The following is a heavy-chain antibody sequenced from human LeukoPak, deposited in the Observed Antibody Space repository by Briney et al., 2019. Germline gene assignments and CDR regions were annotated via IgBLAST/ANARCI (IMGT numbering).Heavy chain of an antibody. V-gene: IGHV3-21*01. Sequence: PGGSLRLSCVASGFTFSSYSMNWVRQAPGKGLEWVSSISSSSSYIYYADSVKGRFTISRDNAKNSLYLQMTSLRAEDTAVYYCARWIEAYCSSTRCYYYDGMDVWGQGTTVTVSS. CDR3: ARWIEAYCSSTRCYYYDGMDV. CDR2: ISSSSSYI. D-gene: IGHD2-2*01. CDR1: GFTFSSYS. J-gene: IGHJ6*02.